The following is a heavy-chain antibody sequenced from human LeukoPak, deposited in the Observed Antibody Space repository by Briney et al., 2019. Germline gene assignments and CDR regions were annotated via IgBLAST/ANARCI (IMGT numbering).Heavy chain of an antibody. J-gene: IGHJ4*02. CDR3: AILDAGIDFDY. CDR1: GFTFSDCE. CDR2: ITSDGTTI. Sequence: GGSLRLSCATSGFTFSDCEMNWVRQAPGKGLEWVAHITSDGTTIYYADSVRGRFTISRDNAKKSLFLQMNSLRAEDTAVYYCAILDAGIDFDYWGQGAPVTVSS. V-gene: IGHV3-48*03. D-gene: IGHD3-3*01.